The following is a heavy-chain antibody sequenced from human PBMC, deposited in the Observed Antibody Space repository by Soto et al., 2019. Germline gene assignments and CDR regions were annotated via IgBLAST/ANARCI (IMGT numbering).Heavy chain of an antibody. V-gene: IGHV4-30-2*01. Sequence: LSLTFAVSGGSISSGGYSWSWIRQPPGKGLEWIGYIYHSGSTYYNPSLKSRVTISVDRSKNQFSLKLSSVTAADTAVYYCARGRGYSGYDYVSFFDYWGQGTLVTVSS. CDR1: GGSISSGGYS. D-gene: IGHD5-12*01. CDR3: ARGRGYSGYDYVSFFDY. CDR2: IYHSGST. J-gene: IGHJ4*02.